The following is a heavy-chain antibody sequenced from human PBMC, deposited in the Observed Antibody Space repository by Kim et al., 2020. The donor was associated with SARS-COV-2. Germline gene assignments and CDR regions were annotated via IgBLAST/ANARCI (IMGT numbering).Heavy chain of an antibody. J-gene: IGHJ4*02. V-gene: IGHV1-69*01. D-gene: IGHD1-26*01. Sequence: ANYAQKFQGRVTITADESTSTAYMELSSLRSEDTAVYYCARGTVGATIDYWGQGTLVTVSS. CDR3: ARGTVGATIDY. CDR2: A.